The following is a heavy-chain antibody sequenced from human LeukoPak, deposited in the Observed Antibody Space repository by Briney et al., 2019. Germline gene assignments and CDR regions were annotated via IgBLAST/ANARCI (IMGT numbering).Heavy chain of an antibody. Sequence: PSETLSLTCAVYGGSFSGYYWSWIRQPPGKGLEWIGEINHSGSANYNPSLKSRVTISVDTSKNQFSLKLSSVTAADTAVYYCARSDYDILTGYYNWFDPWGQGTLVTVSS. CDR1: GGSFSGYY. D-gene: IGHD3-9*01. V-gene: IGHV4-34*01. J-gene: IGHJ5*02. CDR3: ARSDYDILTGYYNWFDP. CDR2: INHSGSA.